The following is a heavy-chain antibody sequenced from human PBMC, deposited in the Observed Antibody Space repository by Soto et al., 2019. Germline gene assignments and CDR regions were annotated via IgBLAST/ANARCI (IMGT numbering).Heavy chain of an antibody. CDR3: AKDMGQWMETFDY. V-gene: IGHV3-23*01. J-gene: IGHJ4*01. CDR2: ISAGGGGT. D-gene: IGHD6-19*01. Sequence: SLRGYAVCWLPQAPGKGLEWVSGISAGGGGTYYADSVKGRFTISRDISKTTVYLQMNGLRVEDTAVYYCAKDMGQWMETFDYWGHGTLVTGSS. CDR1: SLRGYA.